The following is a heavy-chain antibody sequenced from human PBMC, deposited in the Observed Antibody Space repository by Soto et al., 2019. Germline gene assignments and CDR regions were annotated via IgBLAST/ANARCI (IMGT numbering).Heavy chain of an antibody. J-gene: IGHJ3*02. V-gene: IGHV3-21*01. CDR2: ISGASTDI. CDR3: ARESDPAKAFDI. Sequence: EVQVVESGGGLVKPGGSLRLSCAASGFSFSSYSLNWFRQAPGKGLEWVSSISGASTDIYYTDLVKGRFTISRDNVENSLYLQMNSLRAEDTAVYYCARESDPAKAFDIWGQGTMVTVSS. CDR1: GFSFSSYS.